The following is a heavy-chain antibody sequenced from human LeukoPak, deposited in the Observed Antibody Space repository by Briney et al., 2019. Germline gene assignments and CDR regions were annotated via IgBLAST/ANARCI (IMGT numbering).Heavy chain of an antibody. CDR3: ARALTTVTLLDY. CDR1: GGSFSGYY. CDR2: INHSGST. J-gene: IGHJ4*02. Sequence: SETLSLTCAVYGGSFSGYYWSWIRQPPGKGLEWIGEINHSGSTNYNPSLKSRVTISVDTYKNQFSLKLSSVTAADTAVYYCARALTTVTLLDYWGQGTLVTVSS. D-gene: IGHD4-17*01. V-gene: IGHV4-34*01.